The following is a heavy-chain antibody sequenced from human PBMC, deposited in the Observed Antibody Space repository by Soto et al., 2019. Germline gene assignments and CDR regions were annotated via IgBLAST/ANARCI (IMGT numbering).Heavy chain of an antibody. CDR3: ASQYYYDSSGYPPDASDI. J-gene: IGHJ3*02. V-gene: IGHV1-18*01. D-gene: IGHD3-22*01. CDR1: GYTFTSYG. Sequence: ASVKVSCKASGYTFTSYGISWVRQAPGQGLEWMGWISAYNGNTNYAQKLQGRVTMTTDTSTSTAYMELRSLRSDDTAVYYCASQYYYDSSGYPPDASDIWGQGPMVTLSS. CDR2: ISAYNGNT.